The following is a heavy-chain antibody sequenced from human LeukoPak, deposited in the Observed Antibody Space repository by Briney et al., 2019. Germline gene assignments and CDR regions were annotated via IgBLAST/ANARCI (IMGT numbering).Heavy chain of an antibody. CDR1: GFTFSSYE. CDR3: AKDDAVGKGWDAFDI. J-gene: IGHJ3*02. D-gene: IGHD4-23*01. V-gene: IGHV3-7*01. CDR2: INQDGSRK. Sequence: GGSLRLSCAASGFTFSSYEMNWVRQAPGKGLEWVANINQDGSRKQYVDSVKGRFTISRDNAKNSLYLQLNSLRVDDTAVYYCAKDDAVGKGWDAFDIWGQGTTVTVSS.